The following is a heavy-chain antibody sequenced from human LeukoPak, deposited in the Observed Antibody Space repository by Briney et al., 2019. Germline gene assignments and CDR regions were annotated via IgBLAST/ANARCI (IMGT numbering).Heavy chain of an antibody. CDR2: INHSGST. V-gene: IGHV4-34*01. CDR3: ARGLLFLYYDFWSGYRGYCFDP. Sequence: SETLSLTCAVYGGSFSGSYWSWIRQPPGKGLEWIGEINHSGSTNYNPSLKSRVTISVDTSKNQFSLKLSSVTAADTAVYYCARGLLFLYYDFWSGYRGYCFDPWGQGTLVTVSS. D-gene: IGHD3-3*01. CDR1: GGSFSGSY. J-gene: IGHJ5*02.